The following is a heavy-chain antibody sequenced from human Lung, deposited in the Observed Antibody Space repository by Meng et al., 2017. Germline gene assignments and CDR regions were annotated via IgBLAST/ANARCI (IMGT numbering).Heavy chain of an antibody. CDR1: GGPISSSSYY. J-gene: IGHJ4*02. CDR2: IYYSGST. CDR3: ARDPRVYDSSGYPTGEWGY. Sequence: LETLSSTCTVSGGPISSSSYYWGWIRQPPGKGLEWIGSIYYSGSTYHNPSLKSRVTISVDTSKNQFSLKLSSVTAADTAVYYCARDPRVYDSSGYPTGEWGYWGQGTLVTVSS. V-gene: IGHV4-39*07. D-gene: IGHD3-22*01.